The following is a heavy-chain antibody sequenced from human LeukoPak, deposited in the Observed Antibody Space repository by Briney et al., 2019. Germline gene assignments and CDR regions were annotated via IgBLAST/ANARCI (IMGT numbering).Heavy chain of an antibody. V-gene: IGHV1-8*01. D-gene: IGHD1-26*01. J-gene: IGHJ4*02. CDR3: ARVRSGTQHSGY. CDR2: MNPNSGNT. Sequence: ASVKVSCKASGYTFTSYDISWVRQATGQGLEWMGWMNPNSGNTGYAQKFQGRVTMTRNTSISTAYMELSSLRSEDTAVYYCARVRSGTQHSGYWGQGTLVTVSS. CDR1: GYTFTSYD.